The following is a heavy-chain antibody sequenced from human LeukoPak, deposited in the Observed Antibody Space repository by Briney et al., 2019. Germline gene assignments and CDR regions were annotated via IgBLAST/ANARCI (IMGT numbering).Heavy chain of an antibody. CDR2: ISSSSSYI. V-gene: IGHV3-21*01. CDR1: GFTFSSYS. CDR3: ARVSYYDSSGYPYYMDV. J-gene: IGHJ6*03. D-gene: IGHD3-22*01. Sequence: PGGSLRLSCAASGFTFSSYSMNWVRQAPGKGLEWVSSISSSSSYIYYADSVKGRFTISRDNAKNSLYLQMNSLRAEDTAVYYCARVSYYDSSGYPYYMDVWGKGTTVTISS.